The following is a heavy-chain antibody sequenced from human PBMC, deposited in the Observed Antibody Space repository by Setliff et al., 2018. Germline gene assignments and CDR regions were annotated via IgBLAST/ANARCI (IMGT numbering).Heavy chain of an antibody. CDR1: GGSFSNYY. J-gene: IGHJ4*02. CDR2: VSHSGST. D-gene: IGHD2-2*01. V-gene: IGHV4-34*01. Sequence: SETLSLTCAVYGGSFSNYYWSWIRQPPGKGLEWRGEVSHSGSTNYNPSLKSRVTMSVDTSKNQFSLKLNSVTAADTAVYYFRLAHCSNNCEEALDYWSQGTLVTVSS. CDR3: RLAHCSNNCEEALDY.